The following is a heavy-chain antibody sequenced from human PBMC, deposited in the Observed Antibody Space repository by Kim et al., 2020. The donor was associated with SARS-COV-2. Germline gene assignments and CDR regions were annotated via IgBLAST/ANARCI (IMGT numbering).Heavy chain of an antibody. V-gene: IGHV3-53*04. D-gene: IGHD6-13*01. CDR2: IYTGGST. Sequence: GGSLRLSCAASGFTVSSNYMSWVRQSPGKGLEWVSVIYTGGSTYYADSVKGRFTISRHNSKNTLYLQMNSLRAEDTAVYYCARKAGTSGDYWGQGTLVTVSS. J-gene: IGHJ4*02. CDR1: GFTVSSNY. CDR3: ARKAGTSGDY.